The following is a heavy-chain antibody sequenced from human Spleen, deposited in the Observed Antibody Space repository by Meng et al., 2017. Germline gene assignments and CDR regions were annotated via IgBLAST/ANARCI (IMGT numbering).Heavy chain of an antibody. CDR1: GGSFSGYY. V-gene: IGHV4-34*01. D-gene: IGHD7-27*01. Sequence: VQIRQWGAGLLKPSETLSLTCAVYGGSFSGYYWSWIRQPPGKGLEWIGEINHSGSTNYNPSLKSRVTISVDTSKNQFSLKLSSVTAADSAVYYCARGRGQGLTGELDYWGQGTLVTVSS. J-gene: IGHJ4*02. CDR3: ARGRGQGLTGELDY. CDR2: INHSGST.